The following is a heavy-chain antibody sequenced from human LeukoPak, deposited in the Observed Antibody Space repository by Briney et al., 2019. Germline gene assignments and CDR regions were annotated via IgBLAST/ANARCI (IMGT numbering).Heavy chain of an antibody. V-gene: IGHV3-21*01. J-gene: IGHJ1*01. D-gene: IGHD6-19*01. CDR2: ISYSSTYI. CDR1: GFTFSSYG. CDR3: ARGSGSGWAEYFQH. Sequence: GGSLRLSCAASGFTFSSYGMHWVRQAPGKGLEWVSSISYSSTYIYYADSVKGRFTISRDNAKNSLYLQMNSLRAEDTAMYYCARGSGSGWAEYFQHWGQGTLVTVSS.